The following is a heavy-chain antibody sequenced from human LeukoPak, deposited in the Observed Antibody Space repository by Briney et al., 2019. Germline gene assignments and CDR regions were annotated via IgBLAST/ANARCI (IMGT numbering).Heavy chain of an antibody. D-gene: IGHD3-22*01. CDR2: INHSGST. CDR3: ARGVNYDSSGYSDY. CDR1: GGSFSGYY. J-gene: IGHJ4*02. Sequence: PSETLSLTCAVYGGSFSGYYWSWIRQPPGKGLEWIGEINHSGSTNYNPSLKSRVTISVDTSKNQFSLKLSSVTAADTAVYYCARGVNYDSSGYSDYWGQGTLVTVSS. V-gene: IGHV4-34*01.